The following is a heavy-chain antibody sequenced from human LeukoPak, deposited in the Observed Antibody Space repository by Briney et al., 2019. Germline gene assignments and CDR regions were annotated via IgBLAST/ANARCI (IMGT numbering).Heavy chain of an antibody. CDR3: AKAGGRGSGSYWWSFDY. CDR1: GFTFSSYA. J-gene: IGHJ4*02. CDR2: ISGSGGST. D-gene: IGHD3-10*01. V-gene: IGHV3-23*01. Sequence: GGSLRLSCAASGFTFSSYAVSWVRQAPAKGLDWVSPISGSGGSTYYADSVKGRFTIPRDNSKNALYLQMNNLRAEDTAVYYCAKAGGRGSGSYWWSFDYWGQGTLVTVSS.